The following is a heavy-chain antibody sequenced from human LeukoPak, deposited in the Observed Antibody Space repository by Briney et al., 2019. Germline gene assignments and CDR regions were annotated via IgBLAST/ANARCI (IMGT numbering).Heavy chain of an antibody. CDR2: ISSSGATT. CDR3: AKDSTSGRYALDY. V-gene: IGHV3-23*01. Sequence: GGSLRLSCAPSGFTFSSYAMYWVRQAPGKGLEWVSAISSSGATTYYADSVKGRFTISRDNSKNTLFLQMDSLRAEDTAVYYGAKDSTSGRYALDYWGQGTLVTVSS. CDR1: GFTFSSYA. D-gene: IGHD2-2*01. J-gene: IGHJ4*02.